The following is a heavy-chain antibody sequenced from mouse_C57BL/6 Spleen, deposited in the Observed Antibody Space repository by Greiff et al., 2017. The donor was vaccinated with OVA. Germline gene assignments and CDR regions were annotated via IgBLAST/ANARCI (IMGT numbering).Heavy chain of an antibody. V-gene: IGHV7-3*01. CDR3: ARRVYYGSSYVRYFDV. CDR1: GFTFTDYY. J-gene: IGHJ1*03. Sequence: EVKLMESGGGLVQPGGSLSLSCAASGFTFTDYYMSWVRQPPGKALEWLGFIRNKANGYTTEYSASVKGRFTISRDNSQSILYLQMNALRAEDSATYYCARRVYYGSSYVRYFDVWGTGTTVTVSS. CDR2: IRNKANGYTT. D-gene: IGHD1-1*01.